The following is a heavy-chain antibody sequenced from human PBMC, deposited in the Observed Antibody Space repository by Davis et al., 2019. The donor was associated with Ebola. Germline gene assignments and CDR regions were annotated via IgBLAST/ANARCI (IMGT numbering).Heavy chain of an antibody. V-gene: IGHV4-59*01. CDR3: ARGSRIAGTIHFDY. CDR2: IYFSGST. J-gene: IGHJ4*02. CDR1: GFTFRNYA. D-gene: IGHD1-20*01. Sequence: ESLMISCAASGFTFRNYAMIWVRPAPGKGLEWIGYIYFSGSTNYDPYLKSRVTTSFDPSKNQFSLRLNSVTAADTAMYYCARGSRIAGTIHFDYWGQGALVTVSS.